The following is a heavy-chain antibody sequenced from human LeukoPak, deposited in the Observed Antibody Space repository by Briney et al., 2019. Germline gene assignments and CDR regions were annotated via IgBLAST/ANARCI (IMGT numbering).Heavy chain of an antibody. CDR3: ARTSHESVLYWSDP. J-gene: IGHJ5*02. V-gene: IGHV1-18*01. CDR2: ISGYNGNT. Sequence: ASVKVSCKASGYTFTTYGIGWVRQAPGQGLEWMGWISGYNGNTNYAQKFQGRVTMTTDTSMSTAYMELRSLRSDDTAVYYCARTSHESVLYWSDPWGQGTLVNVSS. D-gene: IGHD3-16*01. CDR1: GYTFTTYG.